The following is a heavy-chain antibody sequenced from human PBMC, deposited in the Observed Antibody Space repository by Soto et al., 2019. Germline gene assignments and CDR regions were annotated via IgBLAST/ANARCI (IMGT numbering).Heavy chain of an antibody. CDR3: GKDLHHSSGYFFTVRLNAMDV. CDR1: VFTFSSYA. CDR2: MSYDGTNE. D-gene: IGHD3-22*01. J-gene: IGHJ6*01. V-gene: IGHV3-30*18. Sequence: WGSLRLSCSASVFTFSSYAMQWVRQAPGKGLEWVALMSYDGTNEYYADSVKGRFTISRDNSKNTLFLQINSLRAEDTAVYYCGKDLHHSSGYFFTVRLNAMDVWGQGTTVTVSS.